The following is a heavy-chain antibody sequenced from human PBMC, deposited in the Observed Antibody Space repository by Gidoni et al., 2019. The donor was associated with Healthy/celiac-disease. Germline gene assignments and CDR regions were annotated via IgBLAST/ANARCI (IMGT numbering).Heavy chain of an antibody. CDR3: ARDGYYDSSGYYSQFDYYYYYGMDV. V-gene: IGHV3-7*03. D-gene: IGHD3-22*01. Sequence: EVQLVESGGGLVQPGGSLRLSCAASGFTFRSYWMSWVRQAPGKGLEWVANIKQDGSEKYYVDSVKGRFTISRDNAKNSLYLQMNSLRAEDTAVYYCARDGYYDSSGYYSQFDYYYYYGMDVWGQGTTVTVSS. CDR2: IKQDGSEK. J-gene: IGHJ6*02. CDR1: GFTFRSYW.